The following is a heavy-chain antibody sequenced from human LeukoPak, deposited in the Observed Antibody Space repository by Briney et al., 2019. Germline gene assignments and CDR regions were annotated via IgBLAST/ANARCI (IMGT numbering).Heavy chain of an antibody. Sequence: GESLKISCKGSGYSISSYWISWVRQMPGKGLEWMGRIDPSDSDTNYSPSFQGHVTISADKSKSTVYLQWSSLKASDTAMYYCARTVPYYGMDVWGQGTTVTVSS. J-gene: IGHJ6*02. CDR1: GYSISSYW. D-gene: IGHD3-10*01. CDR3: ARTVPYYGMDV. V-gene: IGHV5-10-1*01. CDR2: IDPSDSDT.